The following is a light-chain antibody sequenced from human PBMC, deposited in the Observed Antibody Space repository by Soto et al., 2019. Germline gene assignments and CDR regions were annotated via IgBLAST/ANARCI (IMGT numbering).Light chain of an antibody. CDR1: QSVDIN. CDR2: GAF. Sequence: IVPTQSAATLSVYPGERVTLSCRASQSVDINLVWYQQKSGQAPRLLIYGAFTRAAGVPARFSGSGSGTEFTLTISSLQSEDSAVYFCQQYANWPKTFGQGTKVDIK. J-gene: IGKJ1*01. V-gene: IGKV3-15*01. CDR3: QQYANWPKT.